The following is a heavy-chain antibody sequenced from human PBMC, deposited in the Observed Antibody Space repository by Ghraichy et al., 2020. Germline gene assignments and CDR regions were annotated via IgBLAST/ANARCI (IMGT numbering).Heavy chain of an antibody. CDR3: ARDVSDCDTPSCYSGWVYSYYGLDV. V-gene: IGHV4-61*01. CDR2: IHYTGTT. D-gene: IGHD2-2*02. J-gene: IGHJ6*02. CDR1: GGSVRSASHY. Sequence: SETLSLTCSVSGGSVRSASHYWTWIRQPPGKGLEWIGYIHYTGTTKYNPSLKNGVTISLDTSKNQFSLHLNSVTAVDTAVYYCARDVSDCDTPSCYSGWVYSYYGLDVWGQGTTVTVSS.